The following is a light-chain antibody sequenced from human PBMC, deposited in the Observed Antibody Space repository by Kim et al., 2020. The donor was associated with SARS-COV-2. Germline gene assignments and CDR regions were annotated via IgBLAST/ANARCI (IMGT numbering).Light chain of an antibody. Sequence: ELTQPPSASGTPGQRVTISCSGSSSDIGSNTVDWYQLLPGAAPKLLIYSNDNRPSGVPARFSASKSGTSASLAITGLQSEDEADFYCATWDDRLNGYVFGTGTKVTVL. CDR2: SND. J-gene: IGLJ1*01. V-gene: IGLV1-44*01. CDR1: SSDIGSNT. CDR3: ATWDDRLNGYV.